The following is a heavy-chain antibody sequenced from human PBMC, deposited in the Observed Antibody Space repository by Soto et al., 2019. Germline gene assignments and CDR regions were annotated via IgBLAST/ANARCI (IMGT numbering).Heavy chain of an antibody. V-gene: IGHV1-69*13. CDR1: GGGLRRKS. J-gene: IGHJ4*02. CDR3: ATNEGRDGYSFDY. CDR2: IIPIFGTP. Sequence: SVKVCWEDSGGGLRRKSMGWVRQAHGKGLEWMGGIIPIFGTPQYAEKFQDRVTITADESTSTAYMELSSLTSEDTAVYYSATNEGRDGYSFDYWGQGTLVTVSS. D-gene: IGHD5-12*01.